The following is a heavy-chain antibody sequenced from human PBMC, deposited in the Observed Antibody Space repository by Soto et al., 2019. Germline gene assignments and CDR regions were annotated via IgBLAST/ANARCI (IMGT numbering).Heavy chain of an antibody. D-gene: IGHD3-3*01. Sequence: KQSQTLSLTCAISGDSVSSNSAAWNWIRQSPSRGLEWLGRTYYRSKWYNDYAVSVKSRITINPDTSKNQFALQLNSVTPEDTAVYYCARDWAISSFRGYYDFWSGYGPGMDVWGQGTTVTVSS. CDR1: GDSVSSNSAA. CDR3: ARDWAISSFRGYYDFWSGYGPGMDV. CDR2: TYYRSKWYN. V-gene: IGHV6-1*01. J-gene: IGHJ6*02.